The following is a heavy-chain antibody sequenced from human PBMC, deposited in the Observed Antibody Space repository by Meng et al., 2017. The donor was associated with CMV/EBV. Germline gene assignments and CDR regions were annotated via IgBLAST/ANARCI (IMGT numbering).Heavy chain of an antibody. V-gene: IGHV4-34*01. CDR1: GGSFSGYY. Sequence: SETLSLTCAVFGGSFSGYYWSWIRQPPGKGLEWIGEINHSGSTNHNLSLKSRVTISVDTSKNQFSLKLSSVTAADTAVYYCARVGGSLPDYWGQGTLVTVSS. J-gene: IGHJ4*02. CDR2: INHSGST. D-gene: IGHD1-26*01. CDR3: ARVGGSLPDY.